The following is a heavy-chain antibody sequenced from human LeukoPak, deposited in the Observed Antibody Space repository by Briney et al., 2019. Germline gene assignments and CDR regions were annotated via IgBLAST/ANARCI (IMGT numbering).Heavy chain of an antibody. V-gene: IGHV7-4-1*02. Sequence: ASVKVSCKASGYTFTRFTLNWVRQAPGQGLEWMGWINTNTGNPTYAQGFTGRFVFSLDTSVSTAYLQISSLQAADTAVYYCARGVPGSSSDFDSWGQGTLVTVSS. D-gene: IGHD6-6*01. CDR2: INTNTGNP. CDR1: GYTFTRFT. J-gene: IGHJ4*02. CDR3: ARGVPGSSSDFDS.